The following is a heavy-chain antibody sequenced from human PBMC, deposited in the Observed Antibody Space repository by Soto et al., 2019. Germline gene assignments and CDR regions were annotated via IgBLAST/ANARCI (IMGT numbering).Heavy chain of an antibody. CDR2: ISNSAGST. V-gene: IGHV3-23*01. Sequence: EVQLLESGGGLVQPGGSLGLSCAASGFTFSNYAMNWVRQAPGKGLEWVSAISNSAGSTYYADSVKGRFTISRDNSKNTLYLQMNSLRAEDTAVYYCSKALIVIHGMDVWGQGTTVTVSS. J-gene: IGHJ6*02. CDR3: SKALIVIHGMDV. D-gene: IGHD3-16*01. CDR1: GFTFSNYA.